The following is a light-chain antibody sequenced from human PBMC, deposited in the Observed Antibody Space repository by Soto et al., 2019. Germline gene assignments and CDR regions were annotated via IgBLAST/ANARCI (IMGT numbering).Light chain of an antibody. CDR3: QQYGNSPRYS. J-gene: IGKJ2*03. V-gene: IGKV3-20*01. CDR2: GTS. CDR1: QSVSSNY. Sequence: EIVLTQSPGTLSLSPGERVTLSYRASQSVSSNYLAWYQQKPGQAPRLLIHGTSSRATGIPDRFSGSGSGTDFTLTISRLEPEDFAVYYCQQYGNSPRYSFGQGTKLEIK.